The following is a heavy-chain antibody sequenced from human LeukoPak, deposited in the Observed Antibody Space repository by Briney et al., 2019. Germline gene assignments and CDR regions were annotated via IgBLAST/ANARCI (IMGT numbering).Heavy chain of an antibody. CDR1: GFTFRSFW. D-gene: IGHD3-22*01. CDR2: IKQDGSEK. Sequence: GGSLRLSCAASGFTFRSFWMSWVRQAPGKGLECVANIKQDGSEKYYVDSVKGRFTISRDNAEKSLYLQMNSLRAEDTAVYYCAHSGDSSGYYSYAFDIWGQGTMVTVSS. V-gene: IGHV3-7*01. J-gene: IGHJ3*02. CDR3: AHSGDSSGYYSYAFDI.